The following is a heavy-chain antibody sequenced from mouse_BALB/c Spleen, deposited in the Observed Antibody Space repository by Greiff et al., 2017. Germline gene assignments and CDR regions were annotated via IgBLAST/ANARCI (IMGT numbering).Heavy chain of an antibody. Sequence: EVKLVESGGGLVKPGGSLKLSCAASGFTFSSYTMSWVRQTPEKRLEWVATISSGGSYTYYPDSVKGRFTISRDNAKNTLYLQMSSLKSEDTAMYYCTRVITTVVARYAMDYWGQGTSVTVSA. CDR2: ISSGGSYT. J-gene: IGHJ4*01. CDR3: TRVITTVVARYAMDY. V-gene: IGHV5-6-4*01. D-gene: IGHD1-1*01. CDR1: GFTFSSYT.